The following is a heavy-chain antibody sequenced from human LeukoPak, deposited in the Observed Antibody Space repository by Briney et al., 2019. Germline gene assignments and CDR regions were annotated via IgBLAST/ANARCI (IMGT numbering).Heavy chain of an antibody. CDR3: ATLPGVTYYYGSGS. J-gene: IGHJ4*02. CDR1: GYTLTELS. CDR2: FDPEDGET. V-gene: IGHV1-24*01. D-gene: IGHD3-10*01. Sequence: ASVKVSCKVSGYTLTELSMHWVRQAPGKGLEWMGGFDPEDGETIYAQKFQGRVTMTEDTSTDTAYMELRSLRSDDTAVDYCATLPGVTYYYGSGSWGQGTLVTVSS.